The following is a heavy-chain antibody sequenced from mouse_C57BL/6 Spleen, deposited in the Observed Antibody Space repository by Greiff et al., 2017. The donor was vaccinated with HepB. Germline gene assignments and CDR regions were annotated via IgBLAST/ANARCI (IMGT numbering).Heavy chain of an antibody. J-gene: IGHJ3*01. CDR3: ARHEETIYDGYTGFAY. CDR2: FYPGSGSI. Sequence: QVQLKQSGAELVKPGASVKLSCKASGYTFTEYTIHWVKQRSGQGLEWIGWFYPGSGSIKYNEKFKDKATLTAAKSSSTVYMELSRLTSEDSAVYFCARHEETIYDGYTGFAYWGQGTLVTVSA. V-gene: IGHV1-62-2*01. CDR1: GYTFTEYT. D-gene: IGHD2-3*01.